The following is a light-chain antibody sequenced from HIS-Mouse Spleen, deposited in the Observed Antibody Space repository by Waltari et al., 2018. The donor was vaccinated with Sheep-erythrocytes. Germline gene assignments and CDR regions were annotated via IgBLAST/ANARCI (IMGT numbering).Light chain of an antibody. Sequence: QSALTQPASVSGSPGQSITLSCTGTSRDVGSYNLVSWYQQHPGKAPKLMLYEGSKRPSGFSNRFSGSKSGNTASLTISGLQAEDEADYYCCSYAGSSTPWEFGGGTKLTVL. V-gene: IGLV2-23*01. CDR1: SRDVGSYNL. CDR2: EGS. CDR3: CSYAGSSTPWE. J-gene: IGLJ3*02.